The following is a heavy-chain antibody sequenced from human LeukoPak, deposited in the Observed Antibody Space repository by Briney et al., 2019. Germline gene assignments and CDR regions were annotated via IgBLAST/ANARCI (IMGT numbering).Heavy chain of an antibody. CDR2: ISASGSAT. D-gene: IGHD4-23*01. Sequence: GGSLRLSCAASGFIFSNYGMNWVRQAPGKGLEWVAAISASGSATSYADSVRGRFTISRDNSKSTTYLQMNSLRAEDTAVYYCARDTDGGNYYYYGMDVWGQGTTVTVSS. CDR3: ARDTDGGNYYYYGMDV. V-gene: IGHV3-23*01. CDR1: GFIFSNYG. J-gene: IGHJ6*02.